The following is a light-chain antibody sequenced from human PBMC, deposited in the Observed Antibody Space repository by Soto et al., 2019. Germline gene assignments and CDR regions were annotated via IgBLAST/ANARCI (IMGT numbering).Light chain of an antibody. Sequence: QSALTQPASVSGSPGQSITISCTGTSSDVGSYDLVSWYQHHPGTAPKLILYEVSNRPSGVSNRFSGSKSGNTASLTISGLQAEDEADYYCSSYTSSSTQVFGGGTKVTVL. CDR3: SSYTSSSTQV. J-gene: IGLJ2*01. CDR2: EVS. CDR1: SSDVGSYDL. V-gene: IGLV2-14*02.